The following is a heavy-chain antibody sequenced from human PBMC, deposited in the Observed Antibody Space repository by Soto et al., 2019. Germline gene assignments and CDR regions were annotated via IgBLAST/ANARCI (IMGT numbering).Heavy chain of an antibody. Sequence: QVQLVQSGAEVKKPGASVKVSCKASGYTFTSYGISWVRQAPGQGLEWLGWISAYNGNTNYAQKLQGRVTMTTDTSASTAYRELTSLRSDYTAVYYCSRDLPPSDYWGQGTLVTVSS. J-gene: IGHJ4*02. D-gene: IGHD2-2*01. CDR1: GYTFTSYG. CDR3: SRDLPPSDY. CDR2: ISAYNGNT. V-gene: IGHV1-18*01.